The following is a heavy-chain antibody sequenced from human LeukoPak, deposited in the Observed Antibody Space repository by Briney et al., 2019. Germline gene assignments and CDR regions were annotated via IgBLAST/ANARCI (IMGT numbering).Heavy chain of an antibody. J-gene: IGHJ5*02. V-gene: IGHV3-64*04. CDR3: IRDFRSADL. Sequence: GGSLRLSCSASGFIFSTYTMYWVRQAPGKGLENLSVINGDGRTAYYADSVKGRFTISRDNAKNTVYLEMNSLSVEDTATYYCIRDFRSADLWGQGTLVTVTS. CDR1: GFIFSTYT. CDR2: INGDGRTA.